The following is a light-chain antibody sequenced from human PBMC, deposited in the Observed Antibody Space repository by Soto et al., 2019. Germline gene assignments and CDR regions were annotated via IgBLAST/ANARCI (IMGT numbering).Light chain of an antibody. Sequence: DIVLTQSPGTLSLSPGERATLSCRASQSVSSSYLAWYQQKPGQAPRLLIYGASIRATGIPDRFSGSGSGTDFTLTISRLEPEDLAVYYCQQYGSSPLTFGGGTKVEIK. CDR2: GAS. V-gene: IGKV3-20*01. CDR1: QSVSSSY. J-gene: IGKJ4*01. CDR3: QQYGSSPLT.